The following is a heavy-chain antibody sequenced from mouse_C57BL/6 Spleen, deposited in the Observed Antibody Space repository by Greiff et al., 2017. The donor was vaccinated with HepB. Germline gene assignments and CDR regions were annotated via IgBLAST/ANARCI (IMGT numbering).Heavy chain of an antibody. CDR1: GFTFSDYG. D-gene: IGHD1-1*01. J-gene: IGHJ1*03. Sequence: VQLKESGGGLVKPGGSLKLSCAASGFTFSDYGMHWVRQAPEKGLEWVAYISSGSSTIYYADTVKGRFTISRDNAKNTLFLQMTSLRSEDTAMYYCARLDYYYGSSYWYFDVWGTGTTVTVSS. CDR2: ISSGSSTI. CDR3: ARLDYYYGSSYWYFDV. V-gene: IGHV5-17*01.